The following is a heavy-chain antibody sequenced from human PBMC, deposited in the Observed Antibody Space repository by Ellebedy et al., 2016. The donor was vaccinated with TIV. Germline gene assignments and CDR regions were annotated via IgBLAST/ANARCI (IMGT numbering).Heavy chain of an antibody. J-gene: IGHJ5*02. CDR3: EPNFDYTGYSRDS. Sequence: PGGSLRLSCAASGFTFSGYGMHWVRQAPGKGLEWVAFIWSDGGGEYADSVKGRFTISRDNSKKTLYLQMNSLRIGDTAVYYCEPNFDYTGYSRDSWGPGTLVTVS. CDR1: GFTFSGYG. V-gene: IGHV3-30*02. D-gene: IGHD4-11*01. CDR2: IWSDGGGE.